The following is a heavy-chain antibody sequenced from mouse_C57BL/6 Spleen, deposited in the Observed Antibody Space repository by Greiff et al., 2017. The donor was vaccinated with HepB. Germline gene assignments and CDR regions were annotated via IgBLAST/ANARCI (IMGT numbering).Heavy chain of an antibody. CDR2: IDPSDSYT. V-gene: IGHV1-69*01. J-gene: IGHJ1*03. CDR3: ASYYYGNHWYFDV. CDR1: GYTFTSYW. D-gene: IGHD1-1*01. Sequence: VQLQQPGAELVMPGASVKLSCKASGYTFTSYWMHWVKQRPGQGLEWIGEIDPSDSYTNYNQKFKGKSTLTVDKSSSTAYMQLSSLTSEDSAVYYCASYYYGNHWYFDVWGTGTTVTVSS.